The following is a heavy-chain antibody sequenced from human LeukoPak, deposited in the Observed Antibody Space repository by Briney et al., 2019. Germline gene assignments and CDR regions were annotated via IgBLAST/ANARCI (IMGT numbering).Heavy chain of an antibody. V-gene: IGHV3-30*02. CDR1: GFTFSSYG. CDR3: AYYSGAFNWFDP. D-gene: IGHD3-22*01. J-gene: IGHJ5*02. Sequence: GGSLRLSCAASGFTFSSYGMHWVRQAPGKGLEWVAFIRYDGSNKYYADSVKGRFTISRDNSKNTLYQQMNSLRAEDTAVYYCAYYSGAFNWFDPWGQGTLVTVSP. CDR2: IRYDGSNK.